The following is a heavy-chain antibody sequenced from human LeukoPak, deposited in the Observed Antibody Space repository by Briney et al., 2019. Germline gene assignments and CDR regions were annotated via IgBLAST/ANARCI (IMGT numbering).Heavy chain of an antibody. CDR3: ARDLGSAVAGTYYFDD. J-gene: IGHJ4*02. CDR2: ISYDGSNK. D-gene: IGHD6-19*01. CDR1: GFTFSSYA. V-gene: IGHV3-30-3*01. Sequence: PGRSLRLSCAASGFTFSSYAMHWVRQAPGKGLEWVAVISYDGSNKYYADSVKGRFTISRDNSKNTLYLQMNSLRAEDTAVYYCARDLGSAVAGTYYFDDWGQGTLVTVSS.